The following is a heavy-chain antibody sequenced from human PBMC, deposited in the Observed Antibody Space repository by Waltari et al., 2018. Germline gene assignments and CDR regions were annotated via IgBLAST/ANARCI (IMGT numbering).Heavy chain of an antibody. D-gene: IGHD6-6*01. CDR2: VDNTGRP. CDR1: DDSINTGPFY. V-gene: IGHV4-31*03. Sequence: QVHLQESGPALVKPSQTLSLTCSISDDSINTGPFYFTWIRQYPVKGLEWIGYVDNTGRPSYNPSLRSRFSISVDTSRRHFSRILMSVTAADTASYFCAISSSGGNYFDYWGRGTLVTVSS. CDR3: AISSSGGNYFDY. J-gene: IGHJ4*02.